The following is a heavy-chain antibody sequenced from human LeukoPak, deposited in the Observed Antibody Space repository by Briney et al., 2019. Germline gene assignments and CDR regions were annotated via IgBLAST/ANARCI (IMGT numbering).Heavy chain of an antibody. CDR2: IYSGGTT. CDR3: ARGRDGDPAFDI. D-gene: IGHD5-24*01. Sequence: GGSLRLSCAVSGFTFSRYWLSWVRQAPGKGLEWVSVIYSGGTTYYADSVKGRFTISRDNSKNTLYLQMNSLRAEDTAVYYCARGRDGDPAFDIWGQGTMVTVSS. CDR1: GFTFSRYW. V-gene: IGHV3-66*01. J-gene: IGHJ3*02.